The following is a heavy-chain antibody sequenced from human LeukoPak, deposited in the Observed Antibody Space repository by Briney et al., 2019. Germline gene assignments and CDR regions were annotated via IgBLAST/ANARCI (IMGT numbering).Heavy chain of an antibody. CDR1: GFTFSSYW. D-gene: IGHD6-13*01. V-gene: IGHV3-7*01. CDR3: ARSRIAAAGRRKYFQH. CDR2: IKQDGSEK. Sequence: GGSLRLSCAASGFTFSSYWMSWVRQAPGKGLEWVANIKQDGSEKYYVDSVKGRFTISRDNAKNSLYLQMNSLRAEDTAVYYCARSRIAAAGRRKYFQHWGQGTLVTVSS. J-gene: IGHJ1*01.